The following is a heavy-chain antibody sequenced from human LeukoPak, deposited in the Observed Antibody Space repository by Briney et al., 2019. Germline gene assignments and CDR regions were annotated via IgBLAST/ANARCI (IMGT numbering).Heavy chain of an antibody. CDR1: GGTFNTHI. V-gene: IGHV1-69*08. D-gene: IGHD1-26*01. CDR2: ITPIIGTT. CDR3: TRVTLRGSKYNWFDP. J-gene: IGHJ5*02. Sequence: SVKVSCRSSGGTFNTHIFNWVRQAPGQGLGWMGRITPIIGTTKYAQRFQGRVTITADTSTSTAYLELRGLTYDDSAVYYCTRVTLRGSKYNWFDPWGQGTHVSVSS.